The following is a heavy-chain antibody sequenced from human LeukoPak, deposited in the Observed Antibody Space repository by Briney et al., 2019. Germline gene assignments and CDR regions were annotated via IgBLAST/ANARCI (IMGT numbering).Heavy chain of an antibody. Sequence: GGSLRLSCAASGFTFSDYYMSWIRQAPGKGPEWVSYISSSGSTIYYADSVKGRFTISRDNAKNSLYLQMNSLRAEDTAVYYCARGPLGHCSGGSCRRRYYYCGMDVWGQGTTVTVSS. V-gene: IGHV3-11*01. J-gene: IGHJ6*02. CDR1: GFTFSDYY. CDR3: ARGPLGHCSGGSCRRRYYYCGMDV. D-gene: IGHD2-15*01. CDR2: ISSSGSTI.